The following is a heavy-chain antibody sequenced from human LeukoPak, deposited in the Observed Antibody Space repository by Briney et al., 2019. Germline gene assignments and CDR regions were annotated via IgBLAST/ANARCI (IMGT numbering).Heavy chain of an antibody. CDR1: GYTFTSYG. CDR2: ISAYNGNT. Sequence: ASVKVSCKASGYTFTSYGISGVRQAPGQGLEWMGWISAYNGNTNYAQKLQGSVTMTTDTSTSTAYMELRSLRSDDTAVYYCARDLGGIAAADKADYWGQGTLVTVSS. CDR3: ARDLGGIAAADKADY. J-gene: IGHJ4*02. V-gene: IGHV1-18*01. D-gene: IGHD6-13*01.